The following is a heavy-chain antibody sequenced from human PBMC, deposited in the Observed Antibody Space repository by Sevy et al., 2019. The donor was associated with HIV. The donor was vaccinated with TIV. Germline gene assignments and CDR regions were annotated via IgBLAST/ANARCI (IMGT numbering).Heavy chain of an antibody. J-gene: IGHJ3*02. D-gene: IGHD3-16*01. CDR1: GFTVSSNY. CDR2: IYNDGST. Sequence: GGSLRLSCAAAGFTVSSNYMNWVRQAPGKGLEWVSIIYNDGSTYYAASVKGRFIIFRDNSKNTLYLQLSLLRANDTAVDLCARDPADLSFGRGAFDIWGQGTVVTVSS. CDR3: ARDPADLSFGRGAFDI. V-gene: IGHV3-66*02.